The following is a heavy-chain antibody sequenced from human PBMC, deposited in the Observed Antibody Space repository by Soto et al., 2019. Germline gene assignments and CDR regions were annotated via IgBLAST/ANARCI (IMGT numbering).Heavy chain of an antibody. CDR1: GFTFSDHY. V-gene: IGHV3-11*03. CDR2: ISTSSSYT. J-gene: IGHJ4*02. CDR3: ARLRLTGYFDY. Sequence: GVSLRLSCVASGFTFSDHYMTWIRQAPGKWLEWLSYISTSSSYTNYADSVKGRFTISRDNAMNSLYLQMNSLRAEDTAVYYCARLRLTGYFDYWGQGTLVTVSS.